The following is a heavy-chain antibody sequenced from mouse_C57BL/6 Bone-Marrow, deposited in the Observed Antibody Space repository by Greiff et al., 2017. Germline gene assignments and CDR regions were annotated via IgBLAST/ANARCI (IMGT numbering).Heavy chain of an antibody. J-gene: IGHJ3*01. CDR2: IHPNSGST. V-gene: IGHV1-64*01. CDR1: GYTFTSYW. D-gene: IGHD2-3*01. CDR3: ARSRIYDGYYAWFTY. Sequence: QVQLQQPGAELVKPGASVKLSCKASGYTFTSYWMHWVKQRPGRGLEWIGMIHPNSGSTNYNEKFKSKATLTVDKSSSTDYMQLSSLTSEDSAVYYFARSRIYDGYYAWFTYWGQGTLVTVSA.